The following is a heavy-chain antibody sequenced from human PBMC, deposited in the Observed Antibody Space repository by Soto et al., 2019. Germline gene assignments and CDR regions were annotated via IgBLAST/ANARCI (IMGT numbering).Heavy chain of an antibody. CDR2: ISGSGGST. Sequence: PVGSLRLSCAVSGFTFSTYAMSWVRQAPGKGLEWVSGISGSGGSTFYADSVKGRFTISRENSKYTLYLQMNSLRAEDTAVYYCAKSVSYSPAYYFDSWGQGTLVTVSS. CDR3: AKSVSYSPAYYFDS. D-gene: IGHD1-26*01. V-gene: IGHV3-23*01. J-gene: IGHJ4*02. CDR1: GFTFSTYA.